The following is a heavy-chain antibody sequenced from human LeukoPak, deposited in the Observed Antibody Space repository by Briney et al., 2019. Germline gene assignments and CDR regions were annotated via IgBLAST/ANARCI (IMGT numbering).Heavy chain of an antibody. J-gene: IGHJ5*02. CDR1: GITLSNYA. Sequence: GSLRLSCAVSGITLSNYAMSWVRQASGKGLEWVSYISSTGSTIYYADSVKGRFTISRDNAKRSVYLQMNSLGAEDTAVYYCAREAIAEAGDPSNWFDPWGQGTLVTVSS. D-gene: IGHD6-13*01. CDR2: ISSTGSTI. CDR3: AREAIAEAGDPSNWFDP. V-gene: IGHV3-48*04.